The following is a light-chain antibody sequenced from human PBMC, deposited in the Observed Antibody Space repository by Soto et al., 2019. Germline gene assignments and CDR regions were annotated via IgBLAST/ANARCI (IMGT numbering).Light chain of an antibody. V-gene: IGLV2-14*01. J-gene: IGLJ1*01. CDR1: SSDVGGYNS. Sequence: QSVLTQPASVSGSPGQSITISCTGTSSDVGGYNSVSWYQQHPGKSPKLMIYDVTNRPSGASNRFPGSKSGNTASLTISGLQAEDEADYYCGSYATGGAYVFGTGTKLTVL. CDR3: GSYATGGAYV. CDR2: DVT.